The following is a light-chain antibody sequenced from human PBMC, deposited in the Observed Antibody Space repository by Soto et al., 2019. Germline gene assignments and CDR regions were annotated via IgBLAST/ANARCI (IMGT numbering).Light chain of an antibody. CDR1: QDIRNE. CDR3: LQHNNYPPLT. Sequence: DIQMTQSPSSLSASVGDRVTITCRASQDIRNELGWYQQKPGKAPKRLIYAASSLQSGVPSRFRASGSGTEFTLTISSLQPEDFATYYCLQHNNYPPLTFGGGTKVEI. V-gene: IGKV1-17*01. CDR2: AAS. J-gene: IGKJ4*01.